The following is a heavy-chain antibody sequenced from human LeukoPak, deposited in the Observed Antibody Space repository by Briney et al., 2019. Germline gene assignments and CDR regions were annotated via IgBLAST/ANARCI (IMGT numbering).Heavy chain of an antibody. V-gene: IGHV3-53*01. J-gene: IGHJ3*02. CDR3: ARAGDDYGDSGAFDI. CDR2: IYSGGST. Sequence: GGSLRLSCAASGFTVSSNYMSWVRQAPGKGLEWVSVIYSGGSTYYADSVKGRFTISRDNAKNSLYLQMNSLRAEDTAVYYCARAGDDYGDSGAFDIWGQGTMVTVSS. CDR1: GFTVSSNY. D-gene: IGHD4-17*01.